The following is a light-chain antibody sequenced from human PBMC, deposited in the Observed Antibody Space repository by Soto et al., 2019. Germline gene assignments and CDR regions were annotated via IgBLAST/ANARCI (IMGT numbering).Light chain of an antibody. CDR2: TTS. Sequence: DILMTQSPSSLSASVGDRVTITCRASQSISRNLNWYQQRPGRAPKLLIHTTSNLQSGVPSRFSGSGSGTDFALTISSLEPEAFATYYCQQXYSRWTFGQGTKV. J-gene: IGKJ1*01. CDR1: QSISRN. CDR3: QQXYSRWT. V-gene: IGKV1-39*01.